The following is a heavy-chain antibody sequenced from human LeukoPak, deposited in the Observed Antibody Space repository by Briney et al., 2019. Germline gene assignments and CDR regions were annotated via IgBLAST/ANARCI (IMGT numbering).Heavy chain of an antibody. V-gene: IGHV3-7*01. CDR3: ARVRDDFWSTYFDY. J-gene: IGHJ4*02. Sequence: GGSLRLSCADSGYTFSSYWMSWVRQAPGKGLEWVANIKQDGSEKYYVDSVKGRFTISRDNAKNSLYLQMNSLRAEDTAVYYCARVRDDFWSTYFDYWGQGTLVTVSS. CDR2: IKQDGSEK. CDR1: GYTFSSYW. D-gene: IGHD3-3*01.